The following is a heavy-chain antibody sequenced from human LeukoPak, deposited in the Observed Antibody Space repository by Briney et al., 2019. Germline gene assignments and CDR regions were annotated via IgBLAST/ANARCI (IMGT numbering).Heavy chain of an antibody. D-gene: IGHD2-2*02. V-gene: IGHV1-18*01. CDR3: ARDCRSTNCYKVFDY. CDR2: ISAYNGNT. CDR1: GGTFSSYA. J-gene: IGHJ4*02. Sequence: ASVKVSCKASGGTFSSYAISWVRQAPGQGLEWMGWISAYNGNTNYAQNVQGRVIMTTDTSTSTAYMELTSLRSDDTAVYYCARDCRSTNCYKVFDYWGQGTPVTVSS.